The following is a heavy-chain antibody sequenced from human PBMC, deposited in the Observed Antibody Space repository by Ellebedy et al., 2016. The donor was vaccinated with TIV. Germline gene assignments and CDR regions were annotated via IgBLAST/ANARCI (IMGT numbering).Heavy chain of an antibody. CDR1: GFTFNSYT. CDR3: AKDRLRGRENY. J-gene: IGHJ4*02. D-gene: IGHD3-10*01. CDR2: ITAGGDYA. V-gene: IGHV3-23*01. Sequence: GESLKISCAASGFTFNSYTMTWIRQAPGKGLDWISSITAGGDYASYADSARGRFTISRDNSKSTLYLQLSSLRADDTALYYCAKDRLRGRENYWGRGTLGTVSS.